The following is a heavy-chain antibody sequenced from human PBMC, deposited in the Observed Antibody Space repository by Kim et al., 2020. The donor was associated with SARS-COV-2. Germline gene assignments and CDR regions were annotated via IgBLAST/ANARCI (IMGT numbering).Heavy chain of an antibody. CDR2: I. V-gene: IGHV3-9*01. Sequence: IDSADYVKGRFITSRDNARNSLYLQMNSLRPEDTALYYCTRDVLAGGADVWGQGTAVIVSS. J-gene: IGHJ6*02. D-gene: IGHD2-21*01. CDR3: TRDVLAGGADV.